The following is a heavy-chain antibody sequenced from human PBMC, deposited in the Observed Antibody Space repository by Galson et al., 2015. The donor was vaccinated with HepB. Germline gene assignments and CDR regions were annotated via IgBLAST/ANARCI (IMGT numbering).Heavy chain of an antibody. CDR1: EFMLSDNS. D-gene: IGHD1-26*01. J-gene: IGHJ4*02. CDR2: ISHSGTTT. CDR3: ARGRSGTYYEGAYEY. V-gene: IGHV3-48*02. Sequence: SLRLSCAGSEFMLSDNSMTWVRQGPGKGLEWVSYISHSGTTTLYADSVKGRFTIARDNAKRSLYLQMSSLRDEDTALYYCARGRSGTYYEGAYEYWGQGILVTVSS.